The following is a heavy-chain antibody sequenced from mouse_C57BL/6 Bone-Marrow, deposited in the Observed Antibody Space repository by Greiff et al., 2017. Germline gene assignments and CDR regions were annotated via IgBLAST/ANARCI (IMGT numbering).Heavy chain of an antibody. CDR1: GFTFSDFY. Sequence: EVQRVESGGGLVQSGRSLRLSCATSGFTFSDFYMEWVRQAPGKGLEWIAASRNKANDYTTEYSASVKGRFIVSRDTSQSILYLQMNALRAEDTATYYCARNRYCAMDYWGQGTSVTVSS. CDR3: ARNRYCAMDY. J-gene: IGHJ4*01. V-gene: IGHV7-1*01. CDR2: SRNKANDYTT.